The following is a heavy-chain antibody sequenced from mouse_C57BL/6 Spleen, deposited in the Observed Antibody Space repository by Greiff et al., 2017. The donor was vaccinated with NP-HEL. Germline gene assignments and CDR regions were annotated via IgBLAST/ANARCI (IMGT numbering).Heavy chain of an antibody. J-gene: IGHJ4*01. CDR2: INYDGSST. D-gene: IGHD1-1*01. CDR3: ARSPFYYGPDYYAMDY. Sequence: EVKVVESEGGLVQPGSSMKLSCTASGFTFSDYYMAWVRQVPEKGLEWVANINYDGSSTYYLDSFKSRFIISRDNAKNILYLQMSSLKSEDTATYYGARSPFYYGPDYYAMDYWGQGTSVTVSS. V-gene: IGHV5-16*01. CDR1: GFTFSDYY.